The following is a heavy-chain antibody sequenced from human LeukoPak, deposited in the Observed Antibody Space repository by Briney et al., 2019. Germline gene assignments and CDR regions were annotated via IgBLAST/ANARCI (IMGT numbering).Heavy chain of an antibody. Sequence: PGGSLRLSCAASGFTFSSYAMSWVRQAPGKGLVWVSRINSDGSSTSYADSVKGRFTISRDNAKNTLYLQMNSLRAEDTAVYYCARDAPAAGFTMTDFFDYWGQGTLVTVSS. CDR3: ARDAPAAGFTMTDFFDY. J-gene: IGHJ4*02. CDR1: GFTFSSYA. D-gene: IGHD3-22*01. CDR2: INSDGSST. V-gene: IGHV3-74*01.